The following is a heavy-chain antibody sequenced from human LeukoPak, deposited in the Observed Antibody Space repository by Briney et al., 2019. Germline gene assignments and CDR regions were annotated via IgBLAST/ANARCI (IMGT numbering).Heavy chain of an antibody. CDR2: ISGSGGST. J-gene: IGHJ4*02. V-gene: IGHV3-23*01. Sequence: GGSLRLSCAASGFTFSNYGMSWVRQAPGKGLEWVSGISGSGGSTYYADSVKGRFTISRDNAKNSLYLQMNSLRAEDTAVYYCARDRRAAYWGQGTLVTVSS. CDR1: GFTFSNYG. CDR3: ARDRRAAY.